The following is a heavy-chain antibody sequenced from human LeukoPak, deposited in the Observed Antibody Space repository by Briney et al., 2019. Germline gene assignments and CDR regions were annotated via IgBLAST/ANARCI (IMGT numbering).Heavy chain of an antibody. CDR1: GGSISSYY. CDR3: ARRPFWRGPFDI. J-gene: IGHJ3*02. CDR2: IYYSGST. D-gene: IGHD3-3*01. Sequence: SETLSLTCTVSGGSISSYYWGWIRQPPGKGLEWIGHIYYSGSTNYNPSLKSRVTISVDTSKNQFSLKLSSVTAADTAVYYCARRPFWRGPFDIRGQGTMVTVSS. V-gene: IGHV4-59*12.